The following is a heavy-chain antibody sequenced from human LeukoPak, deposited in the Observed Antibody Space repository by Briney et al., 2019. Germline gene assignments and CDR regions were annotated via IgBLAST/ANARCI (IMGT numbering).Heavy chain of an antibody. J-gene: IGHJ4*02. CDR1: GFTFNYYA. CDR2: ISTSSDDT. Sequence: GGSLRLSCTASGFTFNYYAMSWVRQAPEKGLEWVSSISTSSDDTYYTDSVRGRFTISRDNAENSLFLQMSSLRAEDTATYYCATDFSVAAAGTNDYWGQGTLVTVSS. V-gene: IGHV3-21*01. D-gene: IGHD2-15*01. CDR3: ATDFSVAAAGTNDY.